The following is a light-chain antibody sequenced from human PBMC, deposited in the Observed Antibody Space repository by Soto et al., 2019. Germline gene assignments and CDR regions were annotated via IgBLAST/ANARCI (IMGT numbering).Light chain of an antibody. J-gene: IGKJ5*01. CDR2: GAS. Sequence: SVLTQSPGSLSLSPGERATLSCRARQSVSSNYLAWYQHKPGQAPRLLIYGASSRATGIPDRFSGSGSGTDFTLTISRLEPEDFAVYYCQHYGSSLSITFGQGTRLEIK. CDR3: QHYGSSLSIT. CDR1: QSVSSNY. V-gene: IGKV3-20*01.